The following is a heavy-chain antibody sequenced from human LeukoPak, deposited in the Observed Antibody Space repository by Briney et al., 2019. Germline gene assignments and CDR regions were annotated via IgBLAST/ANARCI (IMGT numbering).Heavy chain of an antibody. CDR3: ARDSGSDWWDH. V-gene: IGHV1-3*01. CDR2: INAGNGNT. D-gene: IGHD5-12*01. Sequence: GASVQVSCKAFEYTFTSYTMHWVRQAPRQRLEWMGWINAGNGNTKYSAKFQSRVTITRDTSASTAYMELSSLRSEDTAVYYCARDSGSDWWDHWGQGTLVTVSS. CDR1: EYTFTSYT. J-gene: IGHJ5*02.